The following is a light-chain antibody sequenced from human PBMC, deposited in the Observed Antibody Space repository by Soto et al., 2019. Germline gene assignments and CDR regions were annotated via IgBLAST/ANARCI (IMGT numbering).Light chain of an antibody. CDR1: QTISSW. CDR2: KAS. Sequence: DIQMTQSPSTLSGSVGYRFTITCRASQTISSWLAWYQQKPVKAPKLLIYKASTLKSGVPSRFSGSGSGTDFTLTISSLQPEDFATYYCLQDYNYPLTFGGGTTVDIK. V-gene: IGKV1-5*03. CDR3: LQDYNYPLT. J-gene: IGKJ4*01.